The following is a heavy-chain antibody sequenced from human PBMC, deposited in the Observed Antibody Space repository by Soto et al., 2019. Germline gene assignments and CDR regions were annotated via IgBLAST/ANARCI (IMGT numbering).Heavy chain of an antibody. CDR3: AGGDSSSWYNPPSYYYGMDV. CDR1: GFTFSSYA. CDR2: ISGSGGSK. D-gene: IGHD6-13*01. J-gene: IGHJ6*02. Sequence: EVQLLESGGGLVQPGGSLRLSCAASGFTFSSYAMSWVRQAPGKGLEWVSAISGSGGSKYYADSVKGRFTISRDNSKNRLSLQMNSMRAKETAVYNCAGGDSSSWYNPPSYYYGMDVWGQGTTVTVSS. V-gene: IGHV3-23*01.